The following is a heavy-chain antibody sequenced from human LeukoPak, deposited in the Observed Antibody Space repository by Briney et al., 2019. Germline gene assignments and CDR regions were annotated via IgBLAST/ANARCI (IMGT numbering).Heavy chain of an antibody. Sequence: GGSLRLSCAASGFTFSSYEMNWVRQAPGKGLEWVSYISSSGSTIYYADSVKGRFTISRDNAKNSLYLQMNSLRAEDTAVYYCARDRYYGSGTYDYWGQATLVTVSS. CDR3: ARDRYYGSGTYDY. CDR2: ISSSGSTI. V-gene: IGHV3-48*03. CDR1: GFTFSSYE. J-gene: IGHJ4*02. D-gene: IGHD3-10*01.